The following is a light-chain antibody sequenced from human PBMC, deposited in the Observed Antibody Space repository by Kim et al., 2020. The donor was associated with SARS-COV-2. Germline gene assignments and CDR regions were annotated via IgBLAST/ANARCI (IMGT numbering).Light chain of an antibody. Sequence: GQSITISYTGTSSDVEGYNLVSWYQQHPGKTPKLMIYEVSKRPSGVSNRFSGSKSGNTASLTISELQAEDGADYYCCSYADSSTLVFGGGTKLTVL. V-gene: IGLV2-23*02. CDR2: EVS. CDR1: SSDVEGYNL. J-gene: IGLJ3*02. CDR3: CSYADSSTLV.